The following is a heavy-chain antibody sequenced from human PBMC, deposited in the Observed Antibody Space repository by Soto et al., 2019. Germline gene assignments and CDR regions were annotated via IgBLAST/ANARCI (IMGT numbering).Heavy chain of an antibody. CDR3: ARGRFLEWLLYPTPIFDY. CDR2: ISSSSSYI. D-gene: IGHD3-3*01. CDR1: GFTFSSYS. J-gene: IGHJ4*02. Sequence: PGGSLRLSCAASGFTFSSYSMNWVRQAPGKGLEWVSSISSSSSYIYYADSVKGRFTISRDNAKNSLYLQMNSLRAEDTAVYYCARGRFLEWLLYPTPIFDYWGQGTLVTVSS. V-gene: IGHV3-21*01.